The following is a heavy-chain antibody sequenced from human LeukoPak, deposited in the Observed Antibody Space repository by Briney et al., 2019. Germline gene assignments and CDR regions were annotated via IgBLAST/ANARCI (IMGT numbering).Heavy chain of an antibody. J-gene: IGHJ4*02. CDR3: ARGLGYSHGLYYFAC. V-gene: IGHV3-30-3*01. Sequence: GGSLRLSCAASGFTFSSYAMHWVRQAPGKGLEWVAVISYDGSNKYYADSVKGRFTISRDNSKNTLYLQMNSLRAEDTAVYYCARGLGYSHGLYYFACWGQGTLVTVSS. D-gene: IGHD5-18*01. CDR2: ISYDGSNK. CDR1: GFTFSSYA.